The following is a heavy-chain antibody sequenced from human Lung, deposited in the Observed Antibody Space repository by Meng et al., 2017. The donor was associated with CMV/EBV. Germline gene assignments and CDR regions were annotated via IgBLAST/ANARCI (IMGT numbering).Heavy chain of an antibody. CDR2: INCNRRSI. CDR1: GFSFEDYG. D-gene: IGHD4-17*01. Sequence: SXRLXCAAAGFSFEDYGMHWVRQAPGNGLAWVSGINCNRRSIGYADSVQGRFTISRDNARKSLYLQMNTLRPEDTALYFCAKEITTVAPNTFDMWGQGTMVTVSS. CDR3: AKEITTVAPNTFDM. V-gene: IGHV3-9*01. J-gene: IGHJ3*02.